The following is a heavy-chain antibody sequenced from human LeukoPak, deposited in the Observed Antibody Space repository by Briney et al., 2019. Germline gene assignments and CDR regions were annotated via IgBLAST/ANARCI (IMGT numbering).Heavy chain of an antibody. J-gene: IGHJ4*02. V-gene: IGHV4-39*07. CDR2: IYYSGNT. CDR3: AGTYGDYGWYDY. CDR1: GGSISTSAYY. D-gene: IGHD4-17*01. Sequence: SETLSLTCIVSGGSISTSAYYWGWIRQPPGEGLQWIGSIYYSGNTYYNSSLKSRVTISVDTSTSQFSLRLSSVTAADTAVYYCAGTYGDYGWYDYWGQGTLVTVSS.